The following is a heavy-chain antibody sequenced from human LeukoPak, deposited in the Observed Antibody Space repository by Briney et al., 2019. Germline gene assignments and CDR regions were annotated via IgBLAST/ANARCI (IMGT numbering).Heavy chain of an antibody. J-gene: IGHJ5*02. Sequence: GGSLRLSCVASGFTFTSDAMNWVRQAPGKGLEWVSSTVSRGTTQYADSVKGRFTVSRGTSKNTLYLQMNSLRADDTAVYYCAKCSTSAYTTGWCNWIDPWGQGTLVTVSS. CDR3: AKCSTSAYTTGWCNWIDP. V-gene: IGHV3-23*01. D-gene: IGHD6-19*01. CDR2: TVSRGTT. CDR1: GFTFTSDA.